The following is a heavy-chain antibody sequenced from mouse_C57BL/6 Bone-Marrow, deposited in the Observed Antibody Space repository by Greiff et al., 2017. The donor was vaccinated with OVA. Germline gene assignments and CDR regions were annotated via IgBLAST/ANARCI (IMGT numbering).Heavy chain of an antibody. J-gene: IGHJ2*01. D-gene: IGHD1-1*01. CDR1: GYTFTSYW. V-gene: IGHV1-55*01. Sequence: QVQLQQPGAELVKPGASVKMSCKASGYTFTSYWITWVKQRPGQGLEWIGDIYPGSGSTNYNEKFKSKATLTVDTSASTAYMQLISLTSEDSAVYYCSRSVICYYGSSPLDFWGRGTTLTVSS. CDR3: SRSVICYYGSSPLDF. CDR2: IYPGSGST.